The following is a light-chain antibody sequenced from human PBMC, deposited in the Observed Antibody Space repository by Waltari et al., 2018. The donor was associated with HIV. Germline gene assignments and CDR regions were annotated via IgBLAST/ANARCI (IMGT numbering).Light chain of an antibody. Sequence: SYVLTQPPSAPAAPVQTAPITWSAVAIASKNAHLYQQKPGQAPVLVVYDDSDRPSGIPERFSGSNSGNTATLTISRVEAGDEGDYFCQVWDTSHDHLYVFGTGTKVTVL. V-gene: IGLV3-21*02. CDR3: QVWDTSHDHLYV. CDR1: AIASKN. J-gene: IGLJ1*01. CDR2: DDS.